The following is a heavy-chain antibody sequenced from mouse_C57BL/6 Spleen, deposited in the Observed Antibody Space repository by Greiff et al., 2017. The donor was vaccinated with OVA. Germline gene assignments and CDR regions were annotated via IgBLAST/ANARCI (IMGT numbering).Heavy chain of an antibody. CDR2: IYPGSGNT. CDR1: GYSFTSYY. CDR3: AREGYGYFDV. J-gene: IGHJ1*03. Sequence: QVQLKESGPELVKPGASVKISCKASGYSFTSYYIHWVKQRPGQGLEWIGWIYPGSGNTKYNEKFKGKATLTADTSSSTAYMQLSSLTSEDSAVYYCAREGYGYFDVWGTGTTVTVSS. V-gene: IGHV1-66*01. D-gene: IGHD2-10*02.